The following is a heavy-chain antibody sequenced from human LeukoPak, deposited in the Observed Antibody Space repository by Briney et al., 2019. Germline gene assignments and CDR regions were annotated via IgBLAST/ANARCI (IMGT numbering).Heavy chain of an antibody. J-gene: IGHJ3*02. CDR1: GLTFSTYS. Sequence: PGGSLRLSCAASGLTFSTYSMTWVRQRPGKELEWVGRIKSKTDGGTTDYAAPVEGRFTISRDDSKNTLYLQMNSLKTEDTAVYYCTTEAVADAFDIWGQGTMVTVSS. D-gene: IGHD6-19*01. CDR2: IKSKTDGGTT. CDR3: TTEAVADAFDI. V-gene: IGHV3-15*01.